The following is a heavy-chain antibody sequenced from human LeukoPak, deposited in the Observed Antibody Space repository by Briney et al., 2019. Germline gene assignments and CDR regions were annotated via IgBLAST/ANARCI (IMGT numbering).Heavy chain of an antibody. J-gene: IGHJ4*02. D-gene: IGHD3/OR15-3a*01. Sequence: PSETLSLTCTVSGGSISSSSYYWGWIRQPPGKGLEWIGSIYYSGSTYYNASLKSRVTISIDTSKNQIFLRLTPVTAKDTAMYYCARQTGSGLFTLPGGQGTVVTVSS. CDR3: ARQTGSGLFTLP. CDR1: GGSISSSSYY. V-gene: IGHV4-39*01. CDR2: IYYSGST.